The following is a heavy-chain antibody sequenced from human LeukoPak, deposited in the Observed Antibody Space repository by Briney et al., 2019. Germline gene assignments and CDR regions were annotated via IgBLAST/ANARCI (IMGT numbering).Heavy chain of an antibody. D-gene: IGHD4-17*01. J-gene: IGHJ4*02. Sequence: ASVKVSCKASGGTFSSYAISWVRQAPGQGLEWMGGIIPIFGTANYAQKFQGRVTITADESTSTAYMELSSLRSEDTAVYYCARAGAVTRGFDYWGQGTLVTVSS. CDR2: IIPIFGTA. CDR1: GGTFSSYA. V-gene: IGHV1-69*13. CDR3: ARAGAVTRGFDY.